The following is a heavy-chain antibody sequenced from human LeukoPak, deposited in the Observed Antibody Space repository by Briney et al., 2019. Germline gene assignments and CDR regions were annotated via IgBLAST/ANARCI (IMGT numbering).Heavy chain of an antibody. CDR2: IYYSGST. V-gene: IGHV4-39*07. D-gene: IGHD3-3*01. CDR1: GGSISSSSYY. Sequence: PSETLSLTCTVSGGSISSSSYYWGWIRQPPGKGLEWIGSIYYSGSTYYNPSLKSRVTISVDTSKNQFSLKLSSVTAADTAVYYCARGPPLRFLEWETHRRGFDPWGQGTLVTVSS. CDR3: ARGPPLRFLEWETHRRGFDP. J-gene: IGHJ5*02.